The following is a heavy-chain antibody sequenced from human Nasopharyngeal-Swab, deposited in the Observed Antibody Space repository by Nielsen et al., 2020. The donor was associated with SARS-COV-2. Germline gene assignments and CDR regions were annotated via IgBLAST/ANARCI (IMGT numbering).Heavy chain of an antibody. J-gene: IGHJ4*02. CDR1: GYTFTNYY. CDR3: ARDLGTVTTEGY. V-gene: IGHV1-46*01. Sequence: ASVKVSCKASGYTFTNYYMHWVRQAPGQGLEWMGIINPSGGTTNSAQKFQGRVTMTRDTSTSTVYMELSSLRSEDTAVYYCARDLGTVTTEGYWGQGTLVTVSS. D-gene: IGHD4-17*01. CDR2: INPSGGTT.